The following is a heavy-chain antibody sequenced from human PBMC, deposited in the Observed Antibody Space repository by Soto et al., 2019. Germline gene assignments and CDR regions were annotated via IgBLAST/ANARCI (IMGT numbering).Heavy chain of an antibody. CDR3: ARVCSSTSCYTANYYYGMDV. CDR2: INPNSGGT. D-gene: IGHD2-2*02. Sequence: ASVKVSCKASGYTFTGYYMHWVRQAPGQGLEWMGWINPNSGGTNYAQKFQGRVTMTRDTSISTAYMELSRLRSDDTAVYYCARVCSSTSCYTANYYYGMDVWGQGTTVTVSS. CDR1: GYTFTGYY. J-gene: IGHJ6*02. V-gene: IGHV1-2*02.